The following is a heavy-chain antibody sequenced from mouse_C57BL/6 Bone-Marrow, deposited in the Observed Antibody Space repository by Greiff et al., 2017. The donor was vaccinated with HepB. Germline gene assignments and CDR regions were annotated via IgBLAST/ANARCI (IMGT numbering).Heavy chain of an antibody. CDR3: ARLPLITTVGRRTYYAMDY. CDR2: IWSGGST. J-gene: IGHJ4*01. Sequence: QVHVKQSGPGLVQPSQSLSITCTVSGFSLTSYGVHWVRQSPGKGLEWLGVIWSGGSTDYNAAFISRLSISKDNSKSQVFFKMNSLQADDTAIYYCARLPLITTVGRRTYYAMDYWGQGTSVTVSS. D-gene: IGHD1-1*01. CDR1: GFSLTSYG. V-gene: IGHV2-2*01.